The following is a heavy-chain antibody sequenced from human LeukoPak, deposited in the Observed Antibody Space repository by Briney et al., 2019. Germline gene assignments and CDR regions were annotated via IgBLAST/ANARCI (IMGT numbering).Heavy chain of an antibody. CDR3: ASTSGSYLDYFDY. J-gene: IGHJ4*02. CDR1: GGSISSSSCH. CDR2: IYYSGST. V-gene: IGHV4-39*01. Sequence: SETLSLTCTVSGGSISSSSCHWGWIRQPPGKGLEWIGSIYYSGSTYYNPSLKSRVTISVDTSKNQFSLKLSSVTAADTAVYYCASTSGSYLDYFDYWGQGTLVTVSS. D-gene: IGHD1-26*01.